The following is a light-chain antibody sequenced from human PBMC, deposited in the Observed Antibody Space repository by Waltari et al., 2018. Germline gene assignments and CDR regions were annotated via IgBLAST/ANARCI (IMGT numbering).Light chain of an antibody. CDR3: QKYYSNPPT. J-gene: IGKJ2*01. CDR1: QSVLYSSNNKNF. CDR2: WAS. Sequence: DIVMTQSPDSLAVSLGERATINCRSSQSVLYSSNNKNFLAWYQQKPGQPPKLLIYWASARASGVPDRFSGSGSGTDFTLTISSLQAEDVAVYYCQKYYSNPPTFGQGTKLEI. V-gene: IGKV4-1*01.